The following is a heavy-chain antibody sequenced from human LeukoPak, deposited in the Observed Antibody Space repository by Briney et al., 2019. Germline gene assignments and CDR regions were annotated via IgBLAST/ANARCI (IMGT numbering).Heavy chain of an antibody. Sequence: GGSLRLSCAASGFTFSSYWMSWVRQAPGKGLEWVANIKQEGSEKYYVDSVKDRFTISRDNAKNSLYLQMNSLRAEDTAVYYCARRGAARWHYYYYMDVWGKGTTVTVSS. CDR1: GFTFSSYW. J-gene: IGHJ6*03. CDR3: ARRGAARWHYYYYMDV. CDR2: IKQEGSEK. D-gene: IGHD6-6*01. V-gene: IGHV3-7*01.